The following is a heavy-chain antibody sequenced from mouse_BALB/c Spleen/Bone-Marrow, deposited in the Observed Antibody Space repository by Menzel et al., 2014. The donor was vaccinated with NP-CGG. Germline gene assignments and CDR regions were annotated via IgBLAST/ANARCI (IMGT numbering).Heavy chain of an antibody. D-gene: IGHD2-12*01. CDR3: ARYDSYSDNAMDY. Sequence: EVQLQQSGGGLVQPGSSLILSCATSGFTFTDYYMNWVRQPPGKALEWLGFIRNKANGYTTEFSASVKGRFTISRDNSQSILYLQMNTLRAEDSATYYCARYDSYSDNAMDYWGQGTSVTVSS. CDR2: IRNKANGYTT. V-gene: IGHV7-3*02. CDR1: GFTFTDYY. J-gene: IGHJ4*01.